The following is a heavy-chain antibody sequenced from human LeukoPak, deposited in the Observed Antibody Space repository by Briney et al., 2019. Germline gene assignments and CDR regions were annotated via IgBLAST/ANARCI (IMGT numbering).Heavy chain of an antibody. Sequence: GGSLRLPCTASGFTFGDYAMSWVRQAPGKGLEWVGFIRSKAYGGTTEYAASVKGRFTISRDDSKSIAYLQMNSLKTEDTAVYYCWVCYYDSSGYCDYWGQGTLVTVSS. V-gene: IGHV3-49*04. CDR2: IRSKAYGGTT. D-gene: IGHD3-22*01. J-gene: IGHJ4*02. CDR1: GFTFGDYA. CDR3: WVCYYDSSGYCDY.